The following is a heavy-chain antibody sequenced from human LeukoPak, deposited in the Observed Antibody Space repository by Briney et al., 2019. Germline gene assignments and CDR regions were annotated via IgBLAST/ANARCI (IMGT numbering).Heavy chain of an antibody. Sequence: GGSLRLSCAASGFTFSSYWMSWVRQAPGKGLEWVANIKQDGSEKYYVDSVKGRFTISRDNAKNSLYLQMNSLRAEDTAVYYWARGVGGGYYDILTGYYYFDYWGQGTLVTVSS. J-gene: IGHJ4*02. D-gene: IGHD3-9*01. CDR2: IKQDGSEK. CDR1: GFTFSSYW. V-gene: IGHV3-7*04. CDR3: ARGVGGGYYDILTGYYYFDY.